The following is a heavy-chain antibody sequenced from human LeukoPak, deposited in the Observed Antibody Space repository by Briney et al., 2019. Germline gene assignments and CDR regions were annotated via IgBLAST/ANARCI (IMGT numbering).Heavy chain of an antibody. V-gene: IGHV4-61*01. CDR2: IYYSGST. CDR1: GGSVSSGSYY. CDR3: ARVYSSGWPYYFDY. Sequence: PSETLSLTCTVSGGSVSSGSYYWSWIRQPPGKGLEWIGYIYYSGSTNYNPPLKSRVTISVDTSKNQFSLKLSSVTAADTAVYYCARVYSSGWPYYFDYWGQGTLVTVSS. D-gene: IGHD6-19*01. J-gene: IGHJ4*02.